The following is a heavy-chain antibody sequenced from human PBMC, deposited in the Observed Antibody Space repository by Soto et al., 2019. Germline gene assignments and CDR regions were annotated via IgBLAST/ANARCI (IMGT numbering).Heavy chain of an antibody. Sequence: SETLSLTCTVSGGSISSGGYYWSWIRQHPGKGLEWIGYIYYSGSTYYNPSLKSRVTISVDTSKNQFSLKLSSVTAADTAVYYCARQPGIAVAGTYYYYYGMDVRGQGTTVTVSS. V-gene: IGHV4-31*03. J-gene: IGHJ6*02. D-gene: IGHD6-19*01. CDR3: ARQPGIAVAGTYYYYYGMDV. CDR2: IYYSGST. CDR1: GGSISSGGYY.